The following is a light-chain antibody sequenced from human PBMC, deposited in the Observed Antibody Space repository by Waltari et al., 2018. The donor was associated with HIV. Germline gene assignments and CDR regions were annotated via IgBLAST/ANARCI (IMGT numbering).Light chain of an antibody. J-gene: IGKJ1*01. V-gene: IGKV4-1*01. CDR1: QSVLYTSTNKNS. Sequence: DIVMTQSPDSLAVSLGERATINCKSSQSVLYTSTNKNSLAWYQQKPGRAPKLLIYWASTRESGVPDRFSGSGSGTDFTLTISSLQAEDVAVYYCHQYYSAPRTFGQGTKVEIK. CDR3: HQYYSAPRT. CDR2: WAS.